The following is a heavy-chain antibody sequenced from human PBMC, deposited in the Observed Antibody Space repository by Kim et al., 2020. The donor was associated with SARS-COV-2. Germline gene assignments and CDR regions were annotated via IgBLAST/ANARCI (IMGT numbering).Heavy chain of an antibody. J-gene: IGHJ4*02. D-gene: IGHD3-3*01. CDR1: GFTFNDHY. Sequence: GGSLRLSCVTSGFTFNDHYIDWVRQGPGKGLEWVGRIRHIRDGSTTEYAASVKGRFTISRDDSKTSYLQMNSLKIEDKAVYFCARSNFWVLDYWGQGTPVTLSS. CDR2: IRHIRDGSTT. V-gene: IGHV3-72*01. CDR3: ARSNFWVLDY.